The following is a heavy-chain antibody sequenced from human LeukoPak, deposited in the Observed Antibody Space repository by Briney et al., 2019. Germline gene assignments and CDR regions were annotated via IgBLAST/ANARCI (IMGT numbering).Heavy chain of an antibody. Sequence: GGSLRLSCAASGFTFSSYSMNWVRQAPGKGLEWASSISSSSSYIYYADSVKGRFTISRDNAKNSLYLQMNSLRAEDTAVYYCAREAYYRGGFDPWGQGTLVTVSS. V-gene: IGHV3-21*01. CDR1: GFTFSSYS. J-gene: IGHJ5*02. CDR3: AREAYYRGGFDP. D-gene: IGHD3-10*01. CDR2: ISSSSSYI.